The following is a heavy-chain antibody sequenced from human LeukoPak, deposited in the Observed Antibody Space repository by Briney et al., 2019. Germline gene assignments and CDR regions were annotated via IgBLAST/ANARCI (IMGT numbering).Heavy chain of an antibody. V-gene: IGHV3-9*01. J-gene: IGHJ4*02. CDR3: AKDTSARIGSAFDY. CDR1: GFTFDDYA. CDR2: ISWNSGSR. D-gene: IGHD6-6*01. Sequence: GGSLRLSCAASGFTFDDYAMHWVRQAPGKGLEWVSGISWNSGSRGYADSVKGRFTISRDNAKNSLYLQMNSLRAEDTALYYCAKDTSARIGSAFDYWGQGTLVAVSS.